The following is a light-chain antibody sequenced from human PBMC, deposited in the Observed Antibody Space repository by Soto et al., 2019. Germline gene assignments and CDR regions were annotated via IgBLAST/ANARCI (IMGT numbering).Light chain of an antibody. CDR3: QSYDSSIWV. J-gene: IGLJ7*01. CDR1: SGSIASNY. CDR2: EDN. V-gene: IGLV6-57*03. Sequence: NFMLTQPHSESESPGKTVTISCTRSSGSIASNYVQWYQQRPGSAPTTVIYEDNQRPSGVPDRFSGSIDSSSNSASLTISGLKTEDEADYFCQSYDSSIWVFGGGTQLTVL.